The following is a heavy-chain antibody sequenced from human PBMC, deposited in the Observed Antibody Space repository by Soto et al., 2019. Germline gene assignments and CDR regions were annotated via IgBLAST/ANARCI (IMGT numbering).Heavy chain of an antibody. J-gene: IGHJ4*02. CDR1: DSSINSNYY. Sequence: PSGTLSLTCGVSDSSINSNYYWLWIRQPPGKGLEWIGAIHHSGTTYYTPSLKSRVTISMDMSKNHFSLRLTSVTAADTAVYYCARGLYGVNFDYWVQGSPVT. D-gene: IGHD4-17*01. CDR3: ARGLYGVNFDY. CDR2: IHHSGTT. V-gene: IGHV4-38-2*01.